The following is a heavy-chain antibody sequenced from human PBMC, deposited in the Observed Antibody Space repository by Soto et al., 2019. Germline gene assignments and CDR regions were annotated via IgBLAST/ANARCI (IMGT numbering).Heavy chain of an antibody. Sequence: QVQLPASGPGLVKPSETLSLTGTGSCGDISSYYWSWIRPPPGKGLEWIGYIYDNGSTNYNPSLKGRVTTSVHPSTHQVSLKLSSATAAATAVYYCARGGSSCNLGIAVWGQGTTVTVA. CDR1: CGDISSYY. V-gene: IGHV4-59*01. D-gene: IGHD6-13*01. J-gene: IGHJ6*02. CDR3: ARGGSSCNLGIAV. CDR2: IYDNGST.